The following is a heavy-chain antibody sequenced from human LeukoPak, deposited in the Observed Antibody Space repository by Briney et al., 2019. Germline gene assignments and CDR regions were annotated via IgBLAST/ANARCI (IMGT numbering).Heavy chain of an antibody. D-gene: IGHD6-19*01. J-gene: IGHJ3*02. CDR3: AREPAYSSGWYGDDAFDI. V-gene: IGHV4-59*01. Sequence: SETLSLICTVSGGSISSYYWSWIRQPPGKGLEWIGYIYYSGSTNYNPSLKSRVTISVDTSKNQFSLKLSSVTAADTAVYYCAREPAYSSGWYGDDAFDIWGQGTMVTVSS. CDR2: IYYSGST. CDR1: GGSISSYY.